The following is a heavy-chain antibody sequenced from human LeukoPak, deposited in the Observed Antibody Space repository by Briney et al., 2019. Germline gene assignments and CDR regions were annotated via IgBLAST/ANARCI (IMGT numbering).Heavy chain of an antibody. Sequence: GGSLRLSCAASGFTFSSYAMHWVRQAPGKGLEYVSAISSNGGSTYYANSVKGRFTISRDNSKNTLYLQMGSLRAEDMAVYYCARVGGWELHQGAFDYWGQGTLATVSS. CDR2: ISSNGGST. J-gene: IGHJ4*02. CDR1: GFTFSSYA. CDR3: ARVGGWELHQGAFDY. V-gene: IGHV3-64*01. D-gene: IGHD1-26*01.